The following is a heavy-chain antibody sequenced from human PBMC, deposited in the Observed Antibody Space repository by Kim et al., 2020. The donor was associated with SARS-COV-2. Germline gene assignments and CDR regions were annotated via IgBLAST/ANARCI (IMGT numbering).Heavy chain of an antibody. CDR3: ARVVGRHCSGGSCYRGWFDP. J-gene: IGHJ5*02. D-gene: IGHD2-15*01. Sequence: RVTISVDTSKNQFSLKLSSVTAADTAVYYCARVVGRHCSGGSCYRGWFDPWGQGTLVTVSS. V-gene: IGHV4-39*07.